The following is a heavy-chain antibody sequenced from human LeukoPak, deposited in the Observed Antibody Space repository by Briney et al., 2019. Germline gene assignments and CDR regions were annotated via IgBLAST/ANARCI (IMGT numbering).Heavy chain of an antibody. CDR1: GFTFSSYA. V-gene: IGHV3-30-3*01. CDR2: ISYDGSNK. J-gene: IGHJ4*02. CDR3: ARDAERYYYDSSGYSYYFDY. Sequence: GGSLRLSCAASGFTFSSYAMHWVRQAPGKGLEWVAVISYDGSNKYYADSVKGRFTISRDNSKNTLYLQMNSLRAEDTAVYYCARDAERYYYDSSGYSYYFDYWGQGTLVTVSS. D-gene: IGHD3-22*01.